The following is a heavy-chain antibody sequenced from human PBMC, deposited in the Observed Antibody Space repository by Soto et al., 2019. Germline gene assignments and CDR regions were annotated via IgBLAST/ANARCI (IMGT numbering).Heavy chain of an antibody. Sequence: PGGSLRLSCAASGFSFSDCYMSWIRQAPGKGLEWVSYISSSTGYTNYADSVKGRFTISRDNAKKSLYLQMNSLRAEDTAVYYCATDDSTVLEYFDYWGQGILVTVSS. CDR1: GFSFSDCY. J-gene: IGHJ4*02. D-gene: IGHD3-3*01. CDR3: ATDDSTVLEYFDY. CDR2: ISSSTGYT. V-gene: IGHV3-11*06.